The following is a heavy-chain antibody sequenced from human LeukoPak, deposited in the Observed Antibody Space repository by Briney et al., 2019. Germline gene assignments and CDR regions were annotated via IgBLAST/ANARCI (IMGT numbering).Heavy chain of an antibody. CDR1: GFTFSSYA. CDR3: ARNSDYYDSSGYYYFDY. J-gene: IGHJ4*02. V-gene: IGHV3-30-3*01. Sequence: GGSLRLSCAASGFTFSSYAMHWVRQAPGKGLGWVAVISYDGSNKYYADSVKGRFTISRDNSKNTLYLQMNSLRAEDTAVYYCARNSDYYDSSGYYYFDYWGQGTLVTVSS. CDR2: ISYDGSNK. D-gene: IGHD3-22*01.